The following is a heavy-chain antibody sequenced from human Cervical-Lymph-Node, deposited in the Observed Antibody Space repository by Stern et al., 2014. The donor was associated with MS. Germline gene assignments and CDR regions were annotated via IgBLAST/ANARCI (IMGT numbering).Heavy chain of an antibody. Sequence: VQLVQSGAEVKKPGASMRISCKASGYTFTNYYVHWVRQAPGQRLEWMGIINATTGRTSYAQRFQGRVPMTRDRSTNTAYMELSSLGPEDTAVYFCARAQDYSNVVANYWGQGTLVTVSS. V-gene: IGHV1-46*03. CDR3: ARAQDYSNVVANY. CDR1: GYTFTNYY. D-gene: IGHD2-8*01. J-gene: IGHJ4*02. CDR2: INATTGRT.